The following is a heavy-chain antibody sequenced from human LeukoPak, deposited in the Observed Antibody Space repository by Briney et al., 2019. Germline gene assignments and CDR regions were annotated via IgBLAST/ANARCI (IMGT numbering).Heavy chain of an antibody. V-gene: IGHV3-33*01. CDR3: ARESLRDGYNFDY. D-gene: IGHD5-24*01. CDR1: GFTFSSYA. J-gene: IGHJ4*02. CDR2: IWYDGNNK. Sequence: GGSLRLSCAASGFTFSSYAMHWVRQAPGKGLEWVAVIWYDGNNKDYADSVKGRFTISRDNSKNTLYLQMNSLRAEDTAVYYCARESLRDGYNFDYWGQGTLVTVSS.